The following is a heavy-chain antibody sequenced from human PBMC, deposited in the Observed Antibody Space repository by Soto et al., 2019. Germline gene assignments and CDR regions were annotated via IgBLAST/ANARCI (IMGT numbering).Heavy chain of an antibody. Sequence: QVQLVRSGAEVKKPGSSVKVSCTASGGAFGNYAVSWVRQAPGQGLEWMGAVMPTFGAGVYAQKFQGRLTIFADESTNTAYLNVSSLTFEDAAIYYCAASRGFYEAMDAWGQGTTLTVSS. CDR1: GGAFGNYA. J-gene: IGHJ6*02. CDR3: AASRGFYEAMDA. V-gene: IGHV1-69*01. D-gene: IGHD3-22*01. CDR2: VMPTFGAG.